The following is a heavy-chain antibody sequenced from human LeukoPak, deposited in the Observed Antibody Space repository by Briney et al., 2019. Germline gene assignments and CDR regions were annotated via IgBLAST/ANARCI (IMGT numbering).Heavy chain of an antibody. CDR3: ARDHNDRVSSYDFSNWFDP. Sequence: ASVKVSCKASGGTFSSYAISWVRQAPGQGLEWMGGIIPIFGTANYAQKFQGRVTITTDESTSTAYMELSSLRSEDTAVYYCARDHNDRVSSYDFSNWFDPWGQGTLVTVSS. CDR2: IIPIFGTA. V-gene: IGHV1-69*05. D-gene: IGHD3-3*01. CDR1: GGTFSSYA. J-gene: IGHJ5*02.